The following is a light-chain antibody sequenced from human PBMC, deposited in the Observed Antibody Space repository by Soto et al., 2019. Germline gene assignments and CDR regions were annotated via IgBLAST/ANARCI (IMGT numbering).Light chain of an antibody. Sequence: QAVVTQEPSLTVSPGGTVTLTCGSSTGVVSSGHYPNWFQQKPGQAPRTLIYDATNKHSWTPARFSGSLLGGKAALTLSGAQPEDEAEYYCLLSYNGARVFGGGTKLTVL. J-gene: IGLJ2*01. CDR2: DAT. CDR3: LLSYNGARV. CDR1: TGVVSSGHY. V-gene: IGLV7-46*01.